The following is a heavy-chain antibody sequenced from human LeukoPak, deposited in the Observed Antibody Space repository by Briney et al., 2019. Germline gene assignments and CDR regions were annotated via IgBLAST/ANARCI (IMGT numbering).Heavy chain of an antibody. V-gene: IGHV3-74*01. CDR3: ARGPYTSGVYRLDY. D-gene: IGHD6-19*01. CDR2: IKTDGTTT. CDR1: GFTFSSYW. J-gene: IGHJ4*02. Sequence: TGGSLRLSCAASGFTFSSYWMHWVRQAPGEGLVWVSRIKTDGTTTDYADSVKGRFTVSRDNAKNTLYLQMNSLRAEGTAVYYCARGPYTSGVYRLDYWGQGTLVTVSS.